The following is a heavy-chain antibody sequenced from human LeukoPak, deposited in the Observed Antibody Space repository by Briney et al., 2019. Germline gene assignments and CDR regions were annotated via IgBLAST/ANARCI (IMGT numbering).Heavy chain of an antibody. V-gene: IGHV3-43*02. CDR3: ATESGKFDY. CDR1: GLPIADVA. Sequence: GGSLRLSCVPSGLPIADVAMHWVRQAPGKGLEWVSLISGDGVSTFYADSVKGRFSISRDNSKSSLYLEMNSLRTEDAAMYYCATESGKFDYWGQGTLVAVSS. J-gene: IGHJ4*02. CDR2: ISGDGVST.